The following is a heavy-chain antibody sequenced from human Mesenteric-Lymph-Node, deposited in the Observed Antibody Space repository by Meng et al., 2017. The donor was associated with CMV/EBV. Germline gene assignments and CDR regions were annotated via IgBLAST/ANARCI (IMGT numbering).Heavy chain of an antibody. CDR1: GYTFTGYY. J-gene: IGHJ6*02. D-gene: IGHD3-3*01. CDR2: INPNSGGT. CDR3: ARDRWITIFGVEIYGMDV. Sequence: ASVKVSCKASGYTFTGYYMHWVRQAPGQGLEWMGWINPNSGGTNYAQKFQGRVTMTTDTSTSTAYMELRSLRSDDTAVYYCARDRWITIFGVEIYGMDVWGQGTTVTVSS. V-gene: IGHV1-2*02.